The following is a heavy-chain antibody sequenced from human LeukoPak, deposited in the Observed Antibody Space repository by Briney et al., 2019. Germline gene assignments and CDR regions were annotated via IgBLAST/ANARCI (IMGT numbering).Heavy chain of an antibody. CDR3: ARGSQSGGRLAFDI. D-gene: IGHD2-15*01. Sequence: SETLSLTCAVYGGSFSGYYWSWIRQPPGKGLEWIGEINHSGSTNYNPSLKSRVTISVDTCQNQFSMKLRSVTAADTAVYYCARGSQSGGRLAFDIWGQGTMVTVSS. CDR1: GGSFSGYY. CDR2: INHSGST. J-gene: IGHJ3*02. V-gene: IGHV4-34*01.